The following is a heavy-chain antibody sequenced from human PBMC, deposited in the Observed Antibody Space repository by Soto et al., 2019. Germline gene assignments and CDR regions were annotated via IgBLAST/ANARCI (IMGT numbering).Heavy chain of an antibody. V-gene: IGHV3-64*01. J-gene: IGHJ6*04. D-gene: IGHD3-3*01. CDR1: GFSFSGYD. CDR3: AITYYDFDV. Sequence: EEQLVQSGGGLVQPGGSLRLSCAASGFSFSGYDLFWVRQAPGKGLEYVSAVSRNGINTYYANSVKGRFTISRDNSKNIMYLQMGTLRAEDMAVYYCAITYYDFDVWGKGTTVIVSS. CDR2: VSRNGINT.